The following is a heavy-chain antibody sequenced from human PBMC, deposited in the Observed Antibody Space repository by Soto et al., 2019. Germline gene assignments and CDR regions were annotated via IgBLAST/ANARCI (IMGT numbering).Heavy chain of an antibody. D-gene: IGHD3-10*01. V-gene: IGHV3-30*04. CDR2: IIYDGSSK. J-gene: IGHJ4*02. CDR3: ADELGKKGYYGHDY. CDR1: GLTFSRDA. Sequence: QVQLVESGGGVVQPGRALRLSCAASGLTFSRDAVDWVRQAPGKGLEWEAVIIYDGSSKNYASSVQGRFTITRDNSRNTLYLQMNSLRAEDTAVNYCADELGKKGYYGHDYWSQGTLVTVSS.